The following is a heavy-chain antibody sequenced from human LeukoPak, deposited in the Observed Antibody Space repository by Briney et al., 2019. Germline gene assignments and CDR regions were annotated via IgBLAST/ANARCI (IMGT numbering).Heavy chain of an antibody. CDR2: INNDGTAT. J-gene: IGHJ4*02. V-gene: IGHV3-74*01. Sequence: GGSLRLSCAASGFTFNYFWMHWVRHVPGKGPVWVSGINNDGTATYYADSVKGRFTISRDNAKNTVYLQMNGLRAEDTSVYFCATVSEYWGQGTLVTVSS. CDR1: GFTFNYFW. CDR3: ATVSEY.